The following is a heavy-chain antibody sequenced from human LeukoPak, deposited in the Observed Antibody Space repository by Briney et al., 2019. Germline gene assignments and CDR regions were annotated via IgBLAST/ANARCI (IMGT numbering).Heavy chain of an antibody. CDR3: TRDTGGSGSYPDY. CDR2: IKQDGSER. D-gene: IGHD1-26*01. Sequence: GESLKISCAASGFTFSSYWMTWVRQTPGKGLEWVANIKQDGSERYFWDSVRDRFTISRDNAKNSLSLQMNSLRAEDTGVYYCTRDTGGSGSYPDYWGQGTLVTVSS. CDR1: GFTFSSYW. V-gene: IGHV3-7*01. J-gene: IGHJ4*02.